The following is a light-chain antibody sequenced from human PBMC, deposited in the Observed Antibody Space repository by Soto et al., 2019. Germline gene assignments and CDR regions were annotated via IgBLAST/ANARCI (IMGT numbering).Light chain of an antibody. J-gene: IGKJ1*01. Sequence: SVLTQYPGALSLSPGERATLSCRASQSVDSKYLAWYQQRPGQAPRILIFAASSRATGIPDRFSGSGSGTDFTLTISRLEPGDFAVYYCQQYGYSSWTFGQGTKVDIK. CDR2: AAS. CDR3: QQYGYSSWT. CDR1: QSVDSKY. V-gene: IGKV3-20*01.